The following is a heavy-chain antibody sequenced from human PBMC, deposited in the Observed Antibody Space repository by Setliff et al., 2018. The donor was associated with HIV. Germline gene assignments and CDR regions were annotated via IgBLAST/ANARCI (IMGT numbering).Heavy chain of an antibody. V-gene: IGHV3-23*01. CDR1: GFTFGSYA. J-gene: IGHJ4*02. D-gene: IGHD6-13*01. Sequence: PGGSLRLSCAPSGFTFGSYAMSWVRQAPGKGLEWVSVISGSGDSTFYADSLKGRFTISRDNSNNTVYLQMNSLRAEDTAVYYCARDFGWRSSWYGYYFDYWGQGTLVTVSS. CDR3: ARDFGWRSSWYGYYFDY. CDR2: ISGSGDST.